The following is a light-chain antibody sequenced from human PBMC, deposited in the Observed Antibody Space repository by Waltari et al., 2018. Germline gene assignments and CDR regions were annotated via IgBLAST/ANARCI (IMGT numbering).Light chain of an antibody. CDR3: QQYYAPLRT. Sequence: DIVMTQSPDSLAVSLGERATINCKSSQSIFSGSNNKNHLAWYQQKPGQSPKLLISWASTRESGVPDRFSGSGSGTDFTLTISSLQAEDVAVYYCQQYYAPLRTFGQGTKVEVK. J-gene: IGKJ1*01. CDR1: QSIFSGSNNKNH. CDR2: WAS. V-gene: IGKV4-1*01.